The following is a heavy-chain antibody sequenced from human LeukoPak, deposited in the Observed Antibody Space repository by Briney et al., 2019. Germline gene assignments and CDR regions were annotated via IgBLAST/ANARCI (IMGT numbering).Heavy chain of an antibody. Sequence: PSETLSLTCTVSGGSISSYYWSCIRQPPGKGLEWIGYIYYSGSTNYNPSLKSRVTISVDTSKNQFSLKLSSVTAADTAVYYCARDPGFLDYWGQGTLVTVSS. CDR2: IYYSGST. CDR1: GGSISSYY. J-gene: IGHJ4*02. V-gene: IGHV4-59*01. D-gene: IGHD2-21*01. CDR3: ARDPGFLDY.